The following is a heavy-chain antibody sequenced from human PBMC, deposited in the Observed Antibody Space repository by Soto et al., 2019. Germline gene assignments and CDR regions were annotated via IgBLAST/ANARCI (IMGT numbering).Heavy chain of an antibody. V-gene: IGHV4-30-4*01. CDR3: ARLTTVVTPTYYYGMDV. CDR2: IYYSGST. D-gene: IGHD2-15*01. J-gene: IGHJ6*02. Sequence: SETLSLTRTVSGGSISSYYWSLIRQPPGKGLEWIGYIYYSGSTYYNPSLKSRVTISVDTSKNQFSLKLSSVTAADTAVYYCARLTTVVTPTYYYGMDVWGQGTTVTVSS. CDR1: GGSISSYY.